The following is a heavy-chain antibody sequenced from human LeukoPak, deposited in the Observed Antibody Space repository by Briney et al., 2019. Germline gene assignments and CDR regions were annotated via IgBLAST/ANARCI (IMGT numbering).Heavy chain of an antibody. CDR1: GFTFSSYS. Sequence: GGSLRLSCAASGFTFSSYSMNWARQAPEKGLEWVSSISSSSSYIYYADSVKGRFTISRDNAKNSLYLQMNSLRAEDTAVYYCAGGGSRSFDYWGQGTLVTVSS. CDR3: AGGGSRSFDY. CDR2: ISSSSSYI. V-gene: IGHV3-21*01. J-gene: IGHJ4*02. D-gene: IGHD3-16*01.